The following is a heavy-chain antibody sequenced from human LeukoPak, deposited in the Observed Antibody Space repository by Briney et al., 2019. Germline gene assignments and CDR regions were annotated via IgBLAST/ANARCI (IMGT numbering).Heavy chain of an antibody. D-gene: IGHD6-6*01. CDR3: ARRRSSGRFDY. J-gene: IGHJ4*02. Sequence: PSETLSLTCAVYGGSFSGYYWSWIRQPPGKGLEWIGEINHSGSTNYNPSLKSRVTISVDTSKNQFSLKLSSVTAADTAVYYCARRRSSGRFDYWGQGTLVTVSS. CDR2: INHSGST. V-gene: IGHV4-34*01. CDR1: GGSFSGYY.